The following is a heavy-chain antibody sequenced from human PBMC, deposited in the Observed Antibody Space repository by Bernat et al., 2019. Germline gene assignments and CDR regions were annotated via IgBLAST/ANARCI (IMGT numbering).Heavy chain of an antibody. Sequence: VQLLESGGGLVQPGGSLRLSCAASGFTFSSYGMHWVRQAPGKGLEWVAVILYDGSNKYYADSVKGRFTISRDNSKNTLYLQMNSLRAEDTAVYYCARDSDYDSSGYYYGMDVWGQGTTVTVSS. CDR3: ARDSDYDSSGYYYGMDV. J-gene: IGHJ6*02. CDR2: ILYDGSNK. CDR1: GFTFSSYG. V-gene: IGHV3-33*01. D-gene: IGHD3-22*01.